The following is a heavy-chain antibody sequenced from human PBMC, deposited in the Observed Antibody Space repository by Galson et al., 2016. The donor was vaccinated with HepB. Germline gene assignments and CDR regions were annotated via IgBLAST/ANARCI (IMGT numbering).Heavy chain of an antibody. CDR3: ARSRWFGSGGGMDV. D-gene: IGHD3-10*01. CDR2: VKQDGSQN. J-gene: IGHJ6*02. CDR1: GFTFSTYY. V-gene: IGHV3-7*01. Sequence: GSLRLSCAASGFTFSTYYMSWVRQAPGKGLEWVANVKQDGSQNYYVDSVKGRFTVSRDNAKDSLDLQMNSLRAEDTAVYYCARSRWFGSGGGMDVWGQGTTVTVSS.